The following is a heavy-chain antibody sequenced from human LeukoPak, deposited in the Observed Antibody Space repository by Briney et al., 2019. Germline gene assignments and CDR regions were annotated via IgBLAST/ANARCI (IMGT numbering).Heavy chain of an antibody. J-gene: IGHJ3*02. CDR2: ISSNGGST. D-gene: IGHD2-21*02. V-gene: IGHV3-64*01. CDR1: GFTFSSYA. Sequence: GGSLRLSCAASGFTFSSYAMHWVRQAPGKGLEYVSAISSNGGSTYYANSVKGRFTISRDNSKNTLYLQMGSLRAEDMAVYYCARGAVVTAKRRAFDIWGQGTMVTVSS. CDR3: ARGAVVTAKRRAFDI.